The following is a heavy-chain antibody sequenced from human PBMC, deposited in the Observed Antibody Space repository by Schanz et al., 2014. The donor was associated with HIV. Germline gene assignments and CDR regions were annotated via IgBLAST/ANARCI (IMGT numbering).Heavy chain of an antibody. Sequence: QVQLQQWGAGLLRPSETLSLTCAVYGGSFSGYYWSWIRQPPGKGLEWIGAINHSENTNYNPSLNSGVTISLDKPKNQFSLMLSSVTAADTAVYFCARGRRSSSWSPATSHFDYWGQGTLVTVSS. V-gene: IGHV4-34*01. CDR3: ARGRRSSSWSPATSHFDY. D-gene: IGHD6-13*01. CDR1: GGSFSGYY. CDR2: INHSENT. J-gene: IGHJ4*02.